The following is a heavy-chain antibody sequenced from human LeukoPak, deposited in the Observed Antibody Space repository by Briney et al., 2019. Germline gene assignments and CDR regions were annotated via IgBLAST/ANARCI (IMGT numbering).Heavy chain of an antibody. CDR1: GGSISSGGYY. J-gene: IGHJ3*02. CDR3: AGVDREYDYGDYPVAFDI. CDR2: IYYSGST. V-gene: IGHV4-31*03. Sequence: SETLSLTCTVSGGSISSGGYYWSWIRQHPGKGLEWIGYIYYSGSTYYNPSLKSRVTISVDTSKNQFSLKLSSVTAADTAVYYCAGVDREYDYGDYPVAFDIWGQGTMVTVSS. D-gene: IGHD4-17*01.